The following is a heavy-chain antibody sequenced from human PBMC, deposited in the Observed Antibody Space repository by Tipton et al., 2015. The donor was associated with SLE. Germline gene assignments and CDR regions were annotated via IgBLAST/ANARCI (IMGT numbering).Heavy chain of an antibody. CDR3: AKGDYDFWSGYFDY. CDR2: IWYDGSNK. CDR1: GFTFSSYW. V-gene: IGHV3-33*06. D-gene: IGHD3-3*01. J-gene: IGHJ4*02. Sequence: SLRLSCAASGFTFSSYWMSWVRQAPGKGLEWVAVIWYDGSNKYYADSVKGRFTISRDNSKNTLYLQMNSLRAEDTAVYYCAKGDYDFWSGYFDYWGQGTLVTVSS.